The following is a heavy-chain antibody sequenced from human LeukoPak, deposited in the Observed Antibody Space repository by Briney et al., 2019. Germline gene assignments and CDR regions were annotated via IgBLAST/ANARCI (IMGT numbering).Heavy chain of an antibody. D-gene: IGHD6-13*01. J-gene: IGHJ4*02. CDR1: GGTFSSYA. CDR3: ARLTGYSSSWGRDY. Sequence: SVKVSCKASGGTFSSYAISWVRQAPGQGLEWMGGIIPIFGTANYAQKFQGRVTITADNSTSTAYLELSRLRSEDPAVYYCARLTGYSSSWGRDYWGQGTLVTVSS. CDR2: IIPIFGTA. V-gene: IGHV1-69*06.